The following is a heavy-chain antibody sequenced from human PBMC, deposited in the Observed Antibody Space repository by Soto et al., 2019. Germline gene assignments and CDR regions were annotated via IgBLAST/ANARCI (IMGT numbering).Heavy chain of an antibody. J-gene: IGHJ4*02. CDR2: ISSGGSTI. D-gene: IGHD3-9*01. CDR3: ATSSDTGYIFDF. CDR1: GFTFSTYE. V-gene: IGHV3-48*03. Sequence: PGGSLRLSCVGSGFTFSTYEMQWVRQAPGKGLEWVSYISSGGSTIFYGESVKGRFTISRDSAKNSLYLQMNSLRAEDTAVYYCATSSDTGYIFDFWGQGTLVTVSS.